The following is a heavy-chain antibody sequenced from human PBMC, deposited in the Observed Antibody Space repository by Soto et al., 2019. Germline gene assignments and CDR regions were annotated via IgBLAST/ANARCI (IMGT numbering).Heavy chain of an antibody. V-gene: IGHV1-58*01. Sequence: SVKVSCKASGFTFSTSAVQWVRQARGQRLEWIGWIVVGSGHTNYAQNFQARVSITRDMSTSTAYLEVSSLTSEDTAVYYCAADHLYYSAWGQGTLVTVSS. CDR3: AADHLYYSA. D-gene: IGHD2-8*01. CDR2: IVVGSGHT. J-gene: IGHJ1*01. CDR1: GFTFSTSA.